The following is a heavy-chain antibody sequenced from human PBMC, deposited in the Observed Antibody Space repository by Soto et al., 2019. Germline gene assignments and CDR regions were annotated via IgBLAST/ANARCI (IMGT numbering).Heavy chain of an antibody. D-gene: IGHD1-26*01. Sequence: QVQLVQSGAEVKKPGSSVKVSCKASGGTFSTYAITWVRQAPGQGLEWLGGIIPIFGTTDYARKFQGRVTITAAESTSTVFIELSSLTSEDTAVYHCARGVGAYYFDYWGQGTLVTASS. V-gene: IGHV1-69*01. CDR2: IIPIFGTT. J-gene: IGHJ4*02. CDR1: GGTFSTYA. CDR3: ARGVGAYYFDY.